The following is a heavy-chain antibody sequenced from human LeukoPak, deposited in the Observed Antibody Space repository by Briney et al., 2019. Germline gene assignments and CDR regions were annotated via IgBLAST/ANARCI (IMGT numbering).Heavy chain of an antibody. CDR2: IKQEGSEK. Sequence: GGSLRLSCAASGFTFSSYWMSWVRQAPGKGLEWVANIKQEGSEKYYVDSVKGRFTISRDNAKNSLYLQMNSLRAEDTAVYYCARGGLHYYDSSGYYEKFDYWGQGTLVTVSS. CDR3: ARGGLHYYDSSGYYEKFDY. J-gene: IGHJ4*02. CDR1: GFTFSSYW. D-gene: IGHD3-22*01. V-gene: IGHV3-7*01.